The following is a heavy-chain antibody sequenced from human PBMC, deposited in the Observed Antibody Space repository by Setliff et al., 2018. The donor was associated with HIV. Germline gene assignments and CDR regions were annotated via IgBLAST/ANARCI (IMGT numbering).Heavy chain of an antibody. CDR3: ARSLIVVVPAAMLDAFDI. CDR1: AYSFTDYF. D-gene: IGHD2-2*01. Sequence: ASVKVSCKASAYSFTDYFIHWVRQAPGQGLEWMGWINPNSGGTNYAQKFQGRVTMTRDTSISTAYMELSRLRSDDTAVYYCARSLIVVVPAAMLDAFDIWGQGTMVTVSS. J-gene: IGHJ3*02. CDR2: INPNSGGT. V-gene: IGHV1-2*02.